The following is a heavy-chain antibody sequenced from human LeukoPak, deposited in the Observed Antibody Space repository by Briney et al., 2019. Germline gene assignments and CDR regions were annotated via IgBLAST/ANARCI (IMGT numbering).Heavy chain of an antibody. Sequence: SETLSLTCTVSGGSVSSSRYYWGWIRQPPGQGLEWIGSVYYSGSTYYNPSLKNRVIIFVDTSNNQFSLKLSSVTAADTAVYYCARSGSGYLRYYFDYWGQGTLVTVSS. CDR1: GGSVSSSRYY. V-gene: IGHV4-39*07. D-gene: IGHD5-12*01. J-gene: IGHJ4*02. CDR2: VYYSGST. CDR3: ARSGSGYLRYYFDY.